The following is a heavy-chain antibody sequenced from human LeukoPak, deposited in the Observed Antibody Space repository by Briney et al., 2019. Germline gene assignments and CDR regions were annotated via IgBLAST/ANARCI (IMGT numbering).Heavy chain of an antibody. Sequence: GGALRLSCAASGFTFHSYSLNWGRQAPGEGVGGGSSLYSSCSYIYYEDSVKGRFTISRDNAKNSLYLQMNSLRAEDTAVYYCASSPASTYYDFWSGPDAFDIWGQGTMVTVSS. D-gene: IGHD3-3*01. J-gene: IGHJ3*02. CDR1: GFTFHSYS. CDR3: ASSPASTYYDFWSGPDAFDI. V-gene: IGHV3-21*01. CDR2: LYSSCSYI.